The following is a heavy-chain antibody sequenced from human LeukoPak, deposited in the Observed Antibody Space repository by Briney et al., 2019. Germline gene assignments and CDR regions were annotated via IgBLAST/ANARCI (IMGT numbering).Heavy chain of an antibody. CDR1: EFTFSSYS. CDR3: ARSVVPETKYYYMDV. V-gene: IGHV3-21*01. D-gene: IGHD2-2*01. Sequence: GGSLRLSCAASEFTFSSYSMNWVRQAPGKGLEWVSSISSGSSYIYFADSVKGRFTISRDNAKNSLHLQMNSLRAEDTAVYYCARSVVPETKYYYMDVWGKGTTVSVSS. J-gene: IGHJ6*03. CDR2: ISSGSSYI.